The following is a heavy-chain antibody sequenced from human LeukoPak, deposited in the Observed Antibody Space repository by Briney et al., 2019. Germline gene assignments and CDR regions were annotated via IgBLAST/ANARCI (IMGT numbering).Heavy chain of an antibody. CDR1: GFTFSSYW. Sequence: GGSLRLSCAASGFTFSSYWMSWVRQAPGKGLEWVANIKQDGSEKYYVDSVKGRFTISRDNAKDSLYLQMNSLRAEGTAVYYCARDVSRYGSGSYRLNWFDPWGQGTLVTVSS. J-gene: IGHJ5*02. V-gene: IGHV3-7*03. CDR2: IKQDGSEK. CDR3: ARDVSRYGSGSYRLNWFDP. D-gene: IGHD3-10*01.